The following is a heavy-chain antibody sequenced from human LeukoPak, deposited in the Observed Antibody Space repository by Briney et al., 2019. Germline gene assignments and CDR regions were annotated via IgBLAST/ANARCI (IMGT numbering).Heavy chain of an antibody. V-gene: IGHV3-66*01. CDR2: IYSGGST. CDR1: GFTVSSNY. Sequence: GGSLRLSCAASGFTVSSNYMSWVRQAPGKGLEWVSVIYSGGSTYYADSVKGRFTISRDNSKNTLYLQMNSLRAEDTAVYYCARDAYTAMVVQYYYGMDVWGQGTTVTVSS. J-gene: IGHJ6*02. D-gene: IGHD5-18*01. CDR3: ARDAYTAMVVQYYYGMDV.